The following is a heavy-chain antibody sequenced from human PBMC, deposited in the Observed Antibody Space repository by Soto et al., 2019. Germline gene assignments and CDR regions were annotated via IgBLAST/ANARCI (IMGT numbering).Heavy chain of an antibody. CDR2: IYHSGST. V-gene: IGHV4-38-2*02. CDR3: ARDRDDFWSGYTHLGMDV. J-gene: IGHJ6*02. D-gene: IGHD3-3*01. Sequence: SETLSLTYDFSGYSISSGYYWGWIRQPPGKGLEWIGSIYHSGSTYYNPSLKSRVTISVDTSKNLYSLKLSSVTAADTAVYYCARDRDDFWSGYTHLGMDVWGQGTTVTVSS. CDR1: GYSISSGYY.